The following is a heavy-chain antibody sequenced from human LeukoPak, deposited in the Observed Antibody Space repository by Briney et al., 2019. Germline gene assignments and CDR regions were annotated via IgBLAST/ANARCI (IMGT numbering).Heavy chain of an antibody. D-gene: IGHD3-3*01. V-gene: IGHV3-11*01. CDR3: ARDRHILEWLFKLHY. J-gene: IGHJ4*02. CDR2: ISNTGNTI. Sequence: GGSLRLSCAASGFACSDYYMSWIRQAPGKGLEWVSYISNTGNTIYYADSVKGRFTISRDNAKNLLYLQMNSLRAEDTAVYYCARDRHILEWLFKLHYWGQGTLVTVSS. CDR1: GFACSDYY.